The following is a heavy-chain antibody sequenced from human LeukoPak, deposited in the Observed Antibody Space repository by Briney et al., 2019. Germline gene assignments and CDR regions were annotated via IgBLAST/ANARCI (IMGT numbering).Heavy chain of an antibody. CDR1: GGTFSSYA. CDR3: ARDLYYDFWRGPNNWFDP. Sequence: SVKVSCKASGGTFSSYAISWVRQAPGQGLERMGGIIPIFGTANYAQKFQGRVTITTDESTSTAYMELSSLRSEDTAVYYCARDLYYDFWRGPNNWFDPWRQGTLVTVSP. D-gene: IGHD3-3*01. CDR2: IIPIFGTA. J-gene: IGHJ5*02. V-gene: IGHV1-69*05.